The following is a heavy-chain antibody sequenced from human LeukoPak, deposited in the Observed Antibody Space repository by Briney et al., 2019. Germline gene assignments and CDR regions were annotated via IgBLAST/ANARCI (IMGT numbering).Heavy chain of an antibody. CDR2: INHSGST. CDR3: ARGHYGDYDY. Sequence: TSETLSLTCNVTGGSISSSHNWGWIRQSPGKGLEWIGEINHSGSTNYNPSLKSRVTISVDTSKNQFSLKLSSVTAADTAVYYCARGHYGDYDYWGQGTLVTVSS. CDR1: GGSISSSHN. D-gene: IGHD4-17*01. V-gene: IGHV4/OR15-8*01. J-gene: IGHJ4*02.